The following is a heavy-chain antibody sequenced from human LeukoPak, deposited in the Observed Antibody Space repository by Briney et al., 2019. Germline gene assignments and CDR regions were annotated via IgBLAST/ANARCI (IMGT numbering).Heavy chain of an antibody. Sequence: ASVKVSCTASGYTFTSYGISWVRQAPGQGLEWMGWISAYNGNTNYAQKLQGRVTMTTDTSTSTAYMELRSLRSDDTAVYYCARENLKYYDFWSGYYTWDYYYGMDVWGQGTTVTVS. CDR3: ARENLKYYDFWSGYYTWDYYYGMDV. J-gene: IGHJ6*02. CDR2: ISAYNGNT. V-gene: IGHV1-18*01. D-gene: IGHD3-3*01. CDR1: GYTFTSYG.